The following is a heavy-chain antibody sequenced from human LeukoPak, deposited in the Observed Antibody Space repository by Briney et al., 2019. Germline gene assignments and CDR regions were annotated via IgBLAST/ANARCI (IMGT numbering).Heavy chain of an antibody. D-gene: IGHD4-17*01. CDR2: MYTSGSS. V-gene: IGHV4-4*07. J-gene: IGHJ4*02. CDR1: GGSISSYY. Sequence: SETLSLTCTVSGGSISSYYYSWIRQPAGKGLEWTGRMYTSGSSNYNPSLKSRLTMSVDTSKNQFSLKLSSVTAADTAVYYCARENDYGDYVDYWGQGTLVTVSS. CDR3: ARENDYGDYVDY.